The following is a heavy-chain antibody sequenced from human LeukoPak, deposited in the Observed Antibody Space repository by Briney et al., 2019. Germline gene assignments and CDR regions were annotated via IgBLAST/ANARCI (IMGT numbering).Heavy chain of an antibody. Sequence: PGGSLRLSCAASGFTFSSYSLNWVRQAPGKGLEWVSSISSSSSYIYYADSVKGRFTISKDNAKNSLYLQMNSLRAEDTAVYYCARELNAVSHSWGQGTLVTVSS. CDR3: ARELNAVSHS. V-gene: IGHV3-21*01. D-gene: IGHD5/OR15-5a*01. CDR2: ISSSSSYI. CDR1: GFTFSSYS. J-gene: IGHJ4*02.